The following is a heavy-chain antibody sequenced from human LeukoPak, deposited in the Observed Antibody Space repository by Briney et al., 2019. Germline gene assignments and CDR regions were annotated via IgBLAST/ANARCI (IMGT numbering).Heavy chain of an antibody. CDR2: IWYDGSNK. V-gene: IGHV3-33*08. CDR3: AREGSAAGLFY. D-gene: IGHD6-13*01. CDR1: GFTFSSYW. Sequence: PGGSLRLSCAASGFTFSSYWMHWVRQAPGKGLEWVAVIWYDGSNKYYADSVKGRFTISRDNSKNTLYLQMNSLRAEDTAVYYCAREGSAAGLFYWGQGTLVTVSS. J-gene: IGHJ4*02.